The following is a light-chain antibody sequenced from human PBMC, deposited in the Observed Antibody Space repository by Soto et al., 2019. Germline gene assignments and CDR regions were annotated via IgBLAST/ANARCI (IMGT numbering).Light chain of an antibody. V-gene: IGKV2-28*01. J-gene: IGKJ4*01. Sequence: DIVMTQSPLSLPVTPGEPASISCRSSQSLLDSSGYNYLDWYLQKPGQPPQLLIYLGSNRAPGAPDRCSGSGSGTEYTLKISRVAAEDVGIYYWMQGLQTPLTFGGGTKVEIK. CDR1: QSLLDSSGYNY. CDR2: LGS. CDR3: MQGLQTPLT.